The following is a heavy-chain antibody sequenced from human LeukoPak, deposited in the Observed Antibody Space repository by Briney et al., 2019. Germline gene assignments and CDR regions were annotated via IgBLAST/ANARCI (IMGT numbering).Heavy chain of an antibody. Sequence: GGSLRLSCAASGFTFSSYAMSWVRQAPGKGLEWVSGISGSGDNTYYADSVKGRFTISRDNSKNTLYVQVNSLGTEDTAAYYCARGEWLLNYYFDYWGQGTLVTVSS. V-gene: IGHV3-23*01. CDR1: GFTFSSYA. CDR3: ARGEWLLNYYFDY. J-gene: IGHJ4*02. D-gene: IGHD3-3*01. CDR2: ISGSGDNT.